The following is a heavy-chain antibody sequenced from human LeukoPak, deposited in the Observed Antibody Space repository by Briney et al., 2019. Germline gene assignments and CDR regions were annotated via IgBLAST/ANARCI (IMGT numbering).Heavy chain of an antibody. J-gene: IGHJ6*02. V-gene: IGHV1-3*01. CDR1: GYTFAKYA. D-gene: IGHD2-2*01. CDR3: ARSILVVPVASHYNYGVDV. Sequence: ASVKVSCTGSGYTFAKYAIHWVRQAPGQRLEWMGWINAGNGNTRYSQKFQGGVTITRDTSASTAYMELSSLRSEDTAVYYCARSILVVPVASHYNYGVDVWGQGTTVTVSS. CDR2: INAGNGNT.